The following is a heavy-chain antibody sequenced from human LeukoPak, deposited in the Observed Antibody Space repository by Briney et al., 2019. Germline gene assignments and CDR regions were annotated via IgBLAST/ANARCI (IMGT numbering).Heavy chain of an antibody. V-gene: IGHV3-48*04. CDR1: GLSLSSNN. CDR2: ISAGSGTV. J-gene: IGHJ2*01. CDR3: TRDLGLRRMI. Sequence: GGSLSLSCAASGLSLSSNNMHWVRQPPGGGLEWLSYISAGSGTVFSADSVKGRFSISRDNARESLFLQMSSLRVEDTGVYYCTRDLGLRRMIWGRGTLVIVSS.